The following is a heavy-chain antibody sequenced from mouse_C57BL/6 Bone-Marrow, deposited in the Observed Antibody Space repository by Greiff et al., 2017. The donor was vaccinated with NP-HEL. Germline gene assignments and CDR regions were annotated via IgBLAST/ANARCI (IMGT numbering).Heavy chain of an antibody. CDR3: VRDYDGYAWFAY. J-gene: IGHJ3*01. D-gene: IGHD2-3*01. Sequence: DAGGGLVQPKGSLKLSCAASGFSFNTYAMNWVRQAPGKGLEWVARIRSKSNNYATYYADSVKDRFTISRDDSESMLYLQMNNLKTEDTAMYYCVRDYDGYAWFAYWGQGTLVTVSA. CDR1: GFSFNTYA. V-gene: IGHV10-1*01. CDR2: IRSKSNNYAT.